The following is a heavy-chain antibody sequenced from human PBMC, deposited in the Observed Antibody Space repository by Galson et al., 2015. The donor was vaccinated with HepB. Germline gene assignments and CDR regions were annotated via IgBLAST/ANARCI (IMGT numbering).Heavy chain of an antibody. CDR1: GYSFTSYW. CDR3: ARHADIVVVPAANNWFDP. J-gene: IGHJ5*02. CDR2: IYPGDSDT. Sequence: QSGAEVKKPGESLKISCKGSGYSFTSYWIGWVRQMPGKGLEWMGIIYPGDSDTRYSPSFQGQVTISADKSISTVYLQWSSLKASDTAMYYCARHADIVVVPAANNWFDPWGQGTLVTVSS. D-gene: IGHD2-2*01. V-gene: IGHV5-51*01.